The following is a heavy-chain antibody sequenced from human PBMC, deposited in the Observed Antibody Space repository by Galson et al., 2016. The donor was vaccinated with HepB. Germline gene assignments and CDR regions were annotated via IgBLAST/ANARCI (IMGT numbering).Heavy chain of an antibody. CDR2: IYWDDDK. V-gene: IGHV2-5*02. Sequence: PALVKPTQTLTLTCTFSGFSLSTSGVAVGWIRQPPGKALEWLALIYWDDDKRYSPSLKSRLTFTKDTSKNQVVLTMTNMDPVDTATYYCARPITYCSSTNWYESGAFDIGGQGTMVTVSS. J-gene: IGHJ3*02. CDR1: GFSLSTSGVA. D-gene: IGHD2-2*01. CDR3: ARPITYCSSTNWYESGAFDI.